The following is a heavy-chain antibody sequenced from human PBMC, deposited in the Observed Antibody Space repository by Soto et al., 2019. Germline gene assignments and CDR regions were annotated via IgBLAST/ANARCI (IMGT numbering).Heavy chain of an antibody. V-gene: IGHV4-59*01. Sequence: SETLSLTCTVSGGSISSYYWSWIRQPPGKGLEWIGYIYYSGSTNYNPSLKSRVTISVDTSKNQFSLKLSSVTAADTAVYYCARAQKRYCSGGSCYDSSYYYYYMDVWGKGTTVTVSS. CDR3: ARAQKRYCSGGSCYDSSYYYYYMDV. D-gene: IGHD2-15*01. CDR2: IYYSGST. CDR1: GGSISSYY. J-gene: IGHJ6*03.